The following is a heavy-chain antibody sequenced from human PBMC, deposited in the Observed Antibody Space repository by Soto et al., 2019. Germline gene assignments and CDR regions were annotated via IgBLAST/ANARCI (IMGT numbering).Heavy chain of an antibody. J-gene: IGHJ6*02. CDR2: ISAYNGNT. V-gene: IGHV1-18*04. Sequence: ASVKVSCKASGYTFTSYGISWVRQAPGQGLEWMGWISAYNGNTNYAQKLQGRVTMTTDTSTSTAYMELRRLRSDDTAVYYCARNDHCTNGVCYHYYGMDVWGQGTTVTVS. D-gene: IGHD2-8*01. CDR1: GYTFTSYG. CDR3: ARNDHCTNGVCYHYYGMDV.